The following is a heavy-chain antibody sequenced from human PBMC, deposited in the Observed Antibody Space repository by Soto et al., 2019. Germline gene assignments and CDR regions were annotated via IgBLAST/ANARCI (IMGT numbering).Heavy chain of an antibody. CDR2: IRSKADDETT. V-gene: IGHV3-15*01. J-gene: IGHJ4*02. CDR3: TTDFGSNY. CDR1: GFTFSNAW. D-gene: IGHD3-10*01. Sequence: GGSLRLSCAASGFTFSNAWMTWVRQAPGKGPEWIGRIRSKADDETTDYAASVKGRFTISRDDSKNTLFLQMNSLKTEDTAVYYCTTDFGSNYWGQGTLVTSPQ.